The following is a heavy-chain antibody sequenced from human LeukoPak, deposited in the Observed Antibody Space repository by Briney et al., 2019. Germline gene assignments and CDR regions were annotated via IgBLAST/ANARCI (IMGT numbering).Heavy chain of an antibody. CDR2: ISTYNGDT. V-gene: IGHV1-18*01. J-gene: IGHJ4*02. Sequence: ASVKVSCKASGYTFTKYGVTWVRQAPGQGLEWLGWISTYNGDTHYAQKFQGRVTMTTDTATTTVYMELRSLTSDETAVYYCARDPSNNSGYYIFFDFWGQGTLVAVSS. CDR1: GYTFTKYG. D-gene: IGHD6-19*01. CDR3: ARDPSNNSGYYIFFDF.